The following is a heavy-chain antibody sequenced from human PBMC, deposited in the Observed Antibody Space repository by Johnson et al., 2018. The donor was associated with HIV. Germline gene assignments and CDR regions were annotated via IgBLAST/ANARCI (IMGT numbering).Heavy chain of an antibody. J-gene: IGHJ3*02. CDR2: ISYDGSNK. CDR3: ARDRVITFGGVIGRGAFDI. Sequence: QVQLVESGGGVVQPGRSLRLSCAASGFTFSSYGMHWVRQAPGKGLEWVAVISYDGSNKYYADSVKGRFTISRDNSKNTRYLQMNSLGAEDTAGYYCARDRVITFGGVIGRGAFDIWGQGTVVTVSS. V-gene: IGHV3-30*03. CDR1: GFTFSSYG. D-gene: IGHD3-16*02.